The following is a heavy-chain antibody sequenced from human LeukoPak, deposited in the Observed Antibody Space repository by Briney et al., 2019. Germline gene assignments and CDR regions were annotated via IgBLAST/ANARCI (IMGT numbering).Heavy chain of an antibody. V-gene: IGHV4-39*01. D-gene: IGHD6-13*01. J-gene: IGHJ4*02. CDR2: IYYSGST. Sequence: SETLSLTCTVSGGSISSSSYYWGWIRRPPGKGLEWIGSIYYSGSTHYNPSLKSRVTISVDTSKNQFSLKLSSVTAADTAVYYCARLCVAAAYHDYWGQGTLVTVSS. CDR3: ARLCVAAAYHDY. CDR1: GGSISSSSYY.